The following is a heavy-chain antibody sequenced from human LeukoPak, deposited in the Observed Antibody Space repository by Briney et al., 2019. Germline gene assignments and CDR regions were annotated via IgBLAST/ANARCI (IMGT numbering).Heavy chain of an antibody. Sequence: SETLSLTCAVYGGSLSGYYWSWIRQPPGKGLEWIGEINHSGSTNYNPSLKSRVTISVDTSKNQFSLKLSSVTAADTAVYYCARGRLGAERWFDPWGQGTLVTVSS. CDR1: GGSLSGYY. D-gene: IGHD1-26*01. CDR2: INHSGST. J-gene: IGHJ5*02. CDR3: ARGRLGAERWFDP. V-gene: IGHV4-34*01.